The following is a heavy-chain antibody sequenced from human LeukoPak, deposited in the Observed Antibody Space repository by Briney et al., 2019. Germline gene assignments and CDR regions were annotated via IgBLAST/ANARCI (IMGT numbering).Heavy chain of an antibody. CDR1: GYMFTGYY. D-gene: IGHD6-13*01. CDR3: AREEVIAAAGPTLDY. CDR2: INPNSGGT. V-gene: IGHV1-2*02. Sequence: ASVKVSCKASGYMFTGYYMYWVRQAPGQGLEWMGWINPNSGGTNYAQKFQGRVTMTRDTSISTAYMELSRLRSDDTAVFYCAREEVIAAAGPTLDYWGQGALVTVSS. J-gene: IGHJ4*02.